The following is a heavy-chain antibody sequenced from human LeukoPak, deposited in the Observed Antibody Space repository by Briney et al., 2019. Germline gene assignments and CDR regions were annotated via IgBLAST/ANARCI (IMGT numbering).Heavy chain of an antibody. D-gene: IGHD6-19*01. V-gene: IGHV3-30*02. J-gene: IGHJ4*02. Sequence: PGGSLRLSCAASGFTFSSYGMHWVRQAPGRGLEWVAFIQHDGNDKYYADSVKGRFTISRDNSKNTLYLQMNSLRTDDTAVYYCPRGWPHFDYWGQGTLVTVSS. CDR1: GFTFSSYG. CDR3: PRGWPHFDY. CDR2: IQHDGNDK.